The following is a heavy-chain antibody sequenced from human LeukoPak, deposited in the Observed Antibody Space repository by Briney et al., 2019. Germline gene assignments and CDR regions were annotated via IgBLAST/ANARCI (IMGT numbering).Heavy chain of an antibody. D-gene: IGHD4-17*01. CDR1: GFTFGDYW. CDR2: IKQDGSEK. Sequence: GGSLRLSCAASGFTFGDYWMTWVRQAPGKGLEWVANIKQDGSEKHYVDSVKGRFTISRDNAKNSLYLQMNSLRAEDTAVYYCARVRAFISTVTTGWFDPWGQGTLVTVSS. V-gene: IGHV3-7*01. CDR3: ARVRAFISTVTTGWFDP. J-gene: IGHJ5*02.